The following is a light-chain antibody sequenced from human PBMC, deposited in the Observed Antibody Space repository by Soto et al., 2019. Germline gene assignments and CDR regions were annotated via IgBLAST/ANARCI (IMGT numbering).Light chain of an antibody. V-gene: IGKV3-15*01. CDR2: GAS. CDR1: QSVSSN. J-gene: IGKJ1*01. CDR3: QQYNNWPVGT. Sequence: EIVMTQSPATLSVSPGERATLSCRASQSVSSNLAWYQQKPGQAPRLLIYGASTRATGIPARFSGSGSGTEVTLTISSLQSEDFAVYYCQQYNNWPVGTFGQGTKVEIK.